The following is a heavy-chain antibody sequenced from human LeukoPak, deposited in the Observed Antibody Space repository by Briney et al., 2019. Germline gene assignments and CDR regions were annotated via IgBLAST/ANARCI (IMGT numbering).Heavy chain of an antibody. CDR1: GFTFGDYA. V-gene: IGHV3-9*01. CDR2: ISWNSDSI. D-gene: IGHD6-19*01. CDR3: AKGSTFYSSGWYV. Sequence: GGSLRLSCAASGFTFGDYAMHWVRQAPGKGLEWVSGISWNSDSIGYADSVKGRFTISRDNAKNSLYLQMNSLRAEDTALYYCAKGSTFYSSGWYVWGQGTLVTVSS. J-gene: IGHJ4*02.